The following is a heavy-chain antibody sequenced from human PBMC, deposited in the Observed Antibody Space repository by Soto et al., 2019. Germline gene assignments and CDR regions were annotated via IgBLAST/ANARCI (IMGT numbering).Heavy chain of an antibody. Sequence: SETLSLTCTVSGGSISSYYWSWIRQPPGRGLEWIGYIYYSGSTDYNPSLKSRVTISVDTSKNQFSLRLTSVTAADTAVYYCARVGIAARYWGQGTLVTVSS. CDR1: GGSISSYY. J-gene: IGHJ4*02. CDR2: IYYSGST. CDR3: ARVGIAARY. V-gene: IGHV4-59*01. D-gene: IGHD6-6*01.